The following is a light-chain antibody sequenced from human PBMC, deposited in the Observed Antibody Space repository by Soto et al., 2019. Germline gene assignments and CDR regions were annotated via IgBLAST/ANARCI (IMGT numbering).Light chain of an antibody. Sequence: SVLTQPPSASATPGQRVTISCSGSNSNIWTNTVNWYQQHPGTAPRLLIYTNNQRPSGAPHRFTGSTSGTSASPAIGGLQSEDWADYYCAAWDDSLGAYVVGTGTKVTV. J-gene: IGLJ1*01. CDR3: AAWDDSLGAYV. CDR2: TNN. CDR1: NSNIWTNT. V-gene: IGLV1-44*01.